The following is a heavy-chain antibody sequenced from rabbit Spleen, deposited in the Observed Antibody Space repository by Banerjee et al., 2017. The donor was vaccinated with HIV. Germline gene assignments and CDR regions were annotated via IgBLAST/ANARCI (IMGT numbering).Heavy chain of an antibody. J-gene: IGHJ6*01. D-gene: IGHD8-1*01. CDR1: GVSFSFNSY. CDR2: IDAGNSGFT. V-gene: IGHV1S40*01. Sequence: QSLEESGGDLVTPGASLTLTCKASGVSFSFNSYMCWVRQAPGKGLEWIACIDAGNSGFTYFASWAKGRFTISKTSSTTVTLQMTSLTAADTATYFCARYSGSSFSSYGMDLWGPGTLVTVS. CDR3: ARYSGSSFSSYGMDL.